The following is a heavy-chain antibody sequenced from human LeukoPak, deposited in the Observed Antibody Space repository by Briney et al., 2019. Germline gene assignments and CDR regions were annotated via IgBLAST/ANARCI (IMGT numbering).Heavy chain of an antibody. CDR2: INPNSGGT. J-gene: IGHJ3*02. CDR3: ARPLKRPGAFDI. CDR1: EYTFTGYY. V-gene: IGHV1-2*02. Sequence: ASVKVSCKASEYTFTGYYMHWVRQAPGQGLEWMGWINPNSGGTNYAQKFQGRVTMTRDTSISTAYMELSRLRSDDTAVYYCARPLKRPGAFDIWGQGTMVTVSS. D-gene: IGHD1-1*01.